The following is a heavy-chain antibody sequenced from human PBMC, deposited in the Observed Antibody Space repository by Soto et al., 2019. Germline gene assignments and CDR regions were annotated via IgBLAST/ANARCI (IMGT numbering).Heavy chain of an antibody. CDR3: TLYSYGRWRAAFDI. CDR1: GFTVSSNY. CDR2: IYSGGST. Sequence: GGSLRLSCAASGFTVSSNYMSWVRQAPGKGLEWVSVIYSGGSTYYADSVKGRFTISRDNSKNTLYLQMNSLRAEDTAVYYCTLYSYGRWRAAFDIWGQGTMVTVSS. V-gene: IGHV3-53*01. J-gene: IGHJ3*02. D-gene: IGHD5-18*01.